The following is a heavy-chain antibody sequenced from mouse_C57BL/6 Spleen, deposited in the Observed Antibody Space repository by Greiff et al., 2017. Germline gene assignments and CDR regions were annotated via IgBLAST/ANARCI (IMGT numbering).Heavy chain of an antibody. CDR2: INPSNGDT. CDR1: GYTFTSYW. J-gene: IGHJ4*01. CDR3: ATAVVAGPYAMYD. D-gene: IGHD1-1*01. Sequence: VQLQQPGPELVKPGASVKLSCKASGYTFTSYWMHWVKQRAGQGLEWIGNINPSNGDTNYNEKFKSKATLTVDQSSSTAYMQLSSLTSEDSAVYYCATAVVAGPYAMYDWGQGASVTVAS. V-gene: IGHV1-53*01.